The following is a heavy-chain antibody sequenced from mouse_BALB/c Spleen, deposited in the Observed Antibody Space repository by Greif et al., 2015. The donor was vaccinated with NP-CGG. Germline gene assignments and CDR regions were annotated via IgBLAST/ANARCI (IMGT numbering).Heavy chain of an antibody. CDR3: AIPYDYGAMDY. Sequence: EVQLQESGAELVKPGASVKLSCTASGFNIKDTYMHWVKQRPEQGLEWIGRIDPANGNTKYDPKFQGKATITADTSSNTAYLQLSSLTSEDTAVYYCAIPYDYGAMDYWGQGTSVTVSS. D-gene: IGHD2-4*01. CDR2: IDPANGNT. J-gene: IGHJ4*01. V-gene: IGHV14-3*02. CDR1: GFNIKDTY.